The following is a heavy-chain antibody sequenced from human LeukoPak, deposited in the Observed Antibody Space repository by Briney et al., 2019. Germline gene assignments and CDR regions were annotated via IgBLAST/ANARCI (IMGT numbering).Heavy chain of an antibody. Sequence: GGSLTLSCAASGFSLSDHYMGWIRQAPGKGLEWVSYISSSGTTMYYADSVQGRFTISRDNAKNSLFLEINSLRAEDTAVYYCTREGVGFSYGFAILWGQGTQVTVSS. D-gene: IGHD5-18*01. J-gene: IGHJ4*02. CDR1: GFSLSDHY. CDR2: ISSSGTTM. CDR3: TREGVGFSYGFAIL. V-gene: IGHV3-11*01.